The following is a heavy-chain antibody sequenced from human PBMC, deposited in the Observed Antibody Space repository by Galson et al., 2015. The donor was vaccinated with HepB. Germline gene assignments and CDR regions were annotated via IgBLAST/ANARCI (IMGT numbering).Heavy chain of an antibody. CDR2: IPYDGSDK. CDR1: GFTFSSYA. J-gene: IGHJ4*02. D-gene: IGHD5-18*01. V-gene: IGHV3-30-3*01. CDR3: ARSRGYTYDFDY. Sequence: SLRLSCAASGFTFSSYAMHWVRQAPGKGLEWVAVIPYDGSDKYYADSVEGRFTISRDNSKNTLYLQVSSLRLKDTGVYYCARSRGYTYDFDYWGQGTLVTVSS.